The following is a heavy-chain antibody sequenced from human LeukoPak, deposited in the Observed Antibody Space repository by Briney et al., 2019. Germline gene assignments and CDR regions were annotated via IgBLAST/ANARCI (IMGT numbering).Heavy chain of an antibody. D-gene: IGHD4-11*01. J-gene: IGHJ4*02. CDR2: IYHSGST. CDR3: GRGVDYSNYFDY. Sequence: SQTLSLTCAVSGGSISSGGYSWSWIRQPPGEGLEWIGHIYHSGSTYYNPSLKSRVTIAVDRSKNQFSLKLSSVTAADTAVYYCGRGVDYSNYFDYWGQGTLVTVSS. V-gene: IGHV4-30-2*01. CDR1: GGSISSGGYS.